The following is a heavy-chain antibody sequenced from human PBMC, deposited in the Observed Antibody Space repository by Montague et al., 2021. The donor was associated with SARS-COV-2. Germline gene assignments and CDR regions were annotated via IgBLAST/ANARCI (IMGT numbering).Heavy chain of an antibody. V-gene: IGHV3-11*01. CDR3: ARGAKSIVS. J-gene: IGHJ4*02. CDR1: GFTFSDYH. Sequence: SLRLSCAASGFTFSDYHMSWIRQAPGKGLEWLSYIDGSGSTIYYADSVKGRFTISRDNARNSLYLQMNSLRAEDTAVYYCARGAKSIVSWGQGTLVTVSS. CDR2: IDGSGSTI.